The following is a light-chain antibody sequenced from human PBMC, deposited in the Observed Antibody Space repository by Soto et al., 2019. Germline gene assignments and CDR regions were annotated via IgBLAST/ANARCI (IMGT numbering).Light chain of an antibody. CDR3: QQYGRSPPYT. CDR1: QSVLYSSNNKNS. Sequence: DIVMTQSPDSLAVSLGERATVNCKSSQSVLYSSNNKNSLAWYQQKPGQPPRLLIYGASTRATGIPDRFSGSGSGTDFTLTISSLEPEDFAVYYCQQYGRSPPYTFGQGTKLEIK. CDR2: GAS. J-gene: IGKJ2*01. V-gene: IGKV4-1*01.